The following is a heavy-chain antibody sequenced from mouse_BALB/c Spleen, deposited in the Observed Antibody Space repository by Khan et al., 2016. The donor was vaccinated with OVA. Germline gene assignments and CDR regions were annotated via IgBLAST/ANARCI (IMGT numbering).Heavy chain of an antibody. V-gene: IGHV1-20*02. Sequence: VQLQQSGPELVKPGASVKISCKASGYSFTGYFMNWVMQSHGKRLEWIGRINPHIGETFYNQKFKDKATLTVDESSSTAHMELRSLASEDSAVYYLARKNGCGFDYWGQGTTLTVSS. CDR1: GYSFTGYF. J-gene: IGHJ2*01. CDR2: INPHIGET. CDR3: ARKNGCGFDY.